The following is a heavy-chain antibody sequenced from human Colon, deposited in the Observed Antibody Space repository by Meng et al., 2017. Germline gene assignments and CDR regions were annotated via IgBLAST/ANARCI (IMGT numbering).Heavy chain of an antibody. Sequence: QVPLQEAGPGLVKPSQTLSLTCTVSGGSISRGGYYWTWIRQHPGKVLEWIGYIYHSGTTYYNPSLKSRVTISVDTSENQFSLNLRSVTAADTAVYFCARTLRDYGKIDYWGQGTLVTVSS. CDR3: ARTLRDYGKIDY. CDR1: GGSISRGGYY. J-gene: IGHJ4*02. CDR2: IYHSGTT. V-gene: IGHV4-31*03. D-gene: IGHD4-17*01.